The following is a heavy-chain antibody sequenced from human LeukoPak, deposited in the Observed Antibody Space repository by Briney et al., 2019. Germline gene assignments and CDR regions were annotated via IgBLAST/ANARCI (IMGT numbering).Heavy chain of an antibody. CDR2: IYPDGRT. D-gene: IGHD4-17*01. Sequence: GGSLRLSCAVSGFTVTDNYMRWARQAPGKGLQWVSVIYPDGRTYYADSVKGRFTISRDISRNTLLLQMNSLRPDDTAVHYCARTNPVYGDYDYWGQGTLVTVSS. CDR3: ARTNPVYGDYDY. J-gene: IGHJ4*02. CDR1: GFTVTDNY. V-gene: IGHV3-53*01.